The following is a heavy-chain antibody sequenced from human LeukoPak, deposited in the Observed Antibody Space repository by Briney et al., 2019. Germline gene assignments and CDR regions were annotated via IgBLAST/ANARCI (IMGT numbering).Heavy chain of an antibody. CDR2: IKQDGSEK. D-gene: IGHD4-17*01. V-gene: IGHV3-7*01. Sequence: GGSLRLSCAASGFTFSSYWMSWVRQAPGKGLEWVASIKQDGSEKYYVDSVMGRFTISRENAKNSLYLQMNSLRAEDTAVYYCARVRNGDYPFWGQGTLVTVSS. J-gene: IGHJ4*02. CDR3: ARVRNGDYPF. CDR1: GFTFSSYW.